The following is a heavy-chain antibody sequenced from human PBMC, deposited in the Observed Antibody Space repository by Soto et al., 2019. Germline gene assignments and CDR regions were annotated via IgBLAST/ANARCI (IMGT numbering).Heavy chain of an antibody. Sequence: SVKVSCKASGYTFTGYYMHWVRQAPAQGLEWMGWINPNSRGTNYAQKFQGRVTMTRDTSLSTASMQLSRLRADDTAVYYCARETTTTGTTFVTDNTRKGLGLDCFEPWCQGTLVTVSS. V-gene: IGHV1-2*02. J-gene: IGHJ5*02. CDR1: GYTFTGYY. D-gene: IGHD1-1*01. CDR3: ARETTTTGTTFVTDNTRKGLGLDCFEP. CDR2: INPNSRGT.